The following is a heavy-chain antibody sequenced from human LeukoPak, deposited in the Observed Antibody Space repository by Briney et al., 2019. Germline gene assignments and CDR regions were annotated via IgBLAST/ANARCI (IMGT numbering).Heavy chain of an antibody. CDR3: AREEMATSKYYYYCYYMDV. D-gene: IGHD5-24*01. CDR1: GFTVSSNY. V-gene: IGHV3-66*02. J-gene: IGHJ6*03. CDR2: IYSGGST. Sequence: GGSLRLSCAASGFTVSSNYMSWVRQAPGKGLEWVSVIYSGGSTYYADSVKGRFTISRDNSKNTLYLQMNSLRAEDTAVYYCAREEMATSKYYYYCYYMDVWGKGTTVTVSS.